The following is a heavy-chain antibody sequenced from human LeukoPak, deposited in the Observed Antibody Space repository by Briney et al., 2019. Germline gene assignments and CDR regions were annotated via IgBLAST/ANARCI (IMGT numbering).Heavy chain of an antibody. V-gene: IGHV3-15*01. Sequence: GGSLRLSCAASGLTFSGSAVHWVRQAPGKGLEWVGRIKAKAHGGTIEYAAPVKGRFTISRDDSKNTLYLQMNSLKTEDTAVYYCTTDGVGVEGATYDNWGQGTLVSVSS. CDR3: TTDGVGVEGATYDN. CDR2: IKAKAHGGTI. CDR1: GLTFSGSA. J-gene: IGHJ4*02. D-gene: IGHD1-26*01.